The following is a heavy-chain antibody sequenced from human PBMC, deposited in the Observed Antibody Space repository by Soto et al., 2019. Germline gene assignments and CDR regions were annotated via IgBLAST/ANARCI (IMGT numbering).Heavy chain of an antibody. Sequence: ASVKVSCKASGYTFTSYGISWVRQAPGQGLEWMGWISAYNGNTNYAQKLQGRVTMTTDTSTSTAYMELRSLRSDDTAVYYCAGDLYLGGYEVRSGFDYWGQGTLVTVSS. D-gene: IGHD5-12*01. CDR3: AGDLYLGGYEVRSGFDY. J-gene: IGHJ4*02. CDR2: ISAYNGNT. V-gene: IGHV1-18*04. CDR1: GYTFTSYG.